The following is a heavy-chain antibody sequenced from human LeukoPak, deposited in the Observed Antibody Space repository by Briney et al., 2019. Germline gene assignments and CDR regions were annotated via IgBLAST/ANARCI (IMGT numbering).Heavy chain of an antibody. V-gene: IGHV4-39*01. J-gene: IGHJ6*04. CDR1: GGSISSNNFC. CDR3: AKNDDNVNYYQWMDV. D-gene: IGHD1-1*01. CDR2: VYSSGST. Sequence: PSETLSLTCSVSGGSISSNNFCWGWIRQPPGKGLEWIGCVYSSGSTNVSPSLRSRVTISVDTSKNQFSLKLMSVSAADTAVYFCAKNDDNVNYYQWMDVWAKGPRSPSPQ.